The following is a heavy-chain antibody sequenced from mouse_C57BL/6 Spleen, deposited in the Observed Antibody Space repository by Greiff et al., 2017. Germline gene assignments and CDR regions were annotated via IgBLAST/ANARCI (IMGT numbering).Heavy chain of an antibody. CDR2: IDPSDSET. J-gene: IGHJ3*01. D-gene: IGHD1-1*01. Sequence: VQLQQPGAELVRPGSSVKLSCKASGHTFTSYWMHWVKQRPIQGLEWIGNIDPSDSETHYNQKFKDKATLTVDKSSSTAYMQLSSLTSEDSAVYYCARPYYGSSPFAYWGQGTLVTVSA. CDR3: ARPYYGSSPFAY. CDR1: GHTFTSYW. V-gene: IGHV1-52*01.